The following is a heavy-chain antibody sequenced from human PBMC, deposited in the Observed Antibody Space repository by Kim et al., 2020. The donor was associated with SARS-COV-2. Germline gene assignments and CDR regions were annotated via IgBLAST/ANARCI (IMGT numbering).Heavy chain of an antibody. J-gene: IGHJ4*02. CDR3: ARDWGGRVFCY. D-gene: IGHD3-16*01. CDR2: ST. Sequence: STNYRPSLESGVTTSVDNSKNPFSLKLRAVTAADTAVYYCARDWGGRVFCYWGQGTLVTVSS. V-gene: IGHV4-4*02.